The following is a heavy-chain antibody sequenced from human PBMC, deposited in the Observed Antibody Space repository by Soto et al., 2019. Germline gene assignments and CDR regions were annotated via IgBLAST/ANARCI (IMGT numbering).Heavy chain of an antibody. CDR2: IDWDDDK. CDR1: GFSLSTSGMC. Sequence: GPTLVNPTRTLALTCTFSGFSLSTSGMCVSWIRQPPGKALEWLARIDWDDDKYYSTSLKTRLTISKDTSKNQVVLTMTNMDPVDTATYYCARDHFHGYSSRWTSGMDVWGQGTTVTVSS. CDR3: ARDHFHGYSSRWTSGMDV. D-gene: IGHD6-13*01. V-gene: IGHV2-70*11. J-gene: IGHJ6*02.